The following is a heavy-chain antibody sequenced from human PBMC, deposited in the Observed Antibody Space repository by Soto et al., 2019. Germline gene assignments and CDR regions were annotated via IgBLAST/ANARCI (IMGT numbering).Heavy chain of an antibody. J-gene: IGHJ5*02. CDR2: IKSKSDGGTA. CDR1: GFTFIDAW. Sequence: EVQLVESGGGLVKPGGSLGLSCAASGFTFIDAWMTWVRQAPGKGLEWVGRIKSKSDGGTADYAAPVKGRFTISRDDSKQTLDLQMNGLKTEDTAVYYCTTVLGCSSKTCSARSDPWGQGTLVTVSS. D-gene: IGHD6-19*01. CDR3: TTVLGCSSKTCSARSDP. V-gene: IGHV3-15*01.